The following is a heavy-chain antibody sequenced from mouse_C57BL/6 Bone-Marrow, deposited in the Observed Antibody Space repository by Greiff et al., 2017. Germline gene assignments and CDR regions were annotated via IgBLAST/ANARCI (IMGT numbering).Heavy chain of an antibody. D-gene: IGHD3-2*02. CDR3: ARVRLTFFAY. Sequence: DVKLVESGGGLVQPGGSLKLSCAASGFTFSDYGMHWVRQAPEKGLEWVAYISSGSSTIYYADTVKGRFIISRDNAKNTLFLQMTSLKSEDTVMYYCARVRLTFFAYWGQGTLLTVSA. CDR2: ISSGSSTI. V-gene: IGHV5-17*01. J-gene: IGHJ3*01. CDR1: GFTFSDYG.